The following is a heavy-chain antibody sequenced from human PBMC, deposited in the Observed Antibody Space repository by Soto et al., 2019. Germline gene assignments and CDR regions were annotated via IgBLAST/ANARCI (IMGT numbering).Heavy chain of an antibody. CDR3: AKNSGYYYDCTGYHIDY. V-gene: IGHV3-23*01. D-gene: IGHD3-22*01. CDR1: EFTFSNYA. CDR2: ISYGGGTT. J-gene: IGHJ4*02. Sequence: EVQQLESGGGLVQPGGSLRLSCAASEFTFSNYAMSWVRQAPGKGLEWVSAISYGGGTTYYADSVKGRFTISRDNCKNTQYLQMNTPRAEATALYYSAKNSGYYYDCTGYHIDYWGQGTLVTVSS.